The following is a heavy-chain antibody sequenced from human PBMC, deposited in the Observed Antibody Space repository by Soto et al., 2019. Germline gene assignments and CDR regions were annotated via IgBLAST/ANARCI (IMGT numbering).Heavy chain of an antibody. CDR3: ARLLRTFVGPNWFDL. Sequence: SETLSLTCIVSGGSISNYYWSWIRQPPGKGLEWIGYIYYSGSTNYNPSLQSRVTISVDTSKNQFSLKLSSVTAADTAVYYCARLLRTFVGPNWFDLWGRGTLVTVSS. J-gene: IGHJ5*02. D-gene: IGHD2-21*01. CDR1: GGSISNYY. CDR2: IYYSGST. V-gene: IGHV4-59*01.